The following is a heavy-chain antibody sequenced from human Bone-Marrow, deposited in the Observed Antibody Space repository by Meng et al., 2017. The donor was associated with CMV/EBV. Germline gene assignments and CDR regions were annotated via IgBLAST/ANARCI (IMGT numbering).Heavy chain of an antibody. V-gene: IGHV3-30-3*01. CDR1: RFTFSSYA. Sequence: GGSLRLSCAASRFTFSSYAMHWVRQAPGKGLEWVALISYDGSNKYYADSVKGRFTISRDNSKNTLYLQMNSLRAEDTAVYYCARDRYNGSPGVEYFQHWGQGTLVTVYS. CDR3: ARDRYNGSPGVEYFQH. D-gene: IGHD1-26*01. CDR2: ISYDGSNK. J-gene: IGHJ1*01.